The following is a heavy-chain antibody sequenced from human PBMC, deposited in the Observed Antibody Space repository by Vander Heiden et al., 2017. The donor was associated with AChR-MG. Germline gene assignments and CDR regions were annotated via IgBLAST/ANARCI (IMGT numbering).Heavy chain of an antibody. CDR3: AKDSGEAAGSLDV. V-gene: IGHV3-30*18. Sequence: QVRLVGSGGGVVQPGRSLSLSCPASGFPFSSYGMHWVRQAPGKGLEWVAVISYDGSNKYYADSVKGRFTISRDNSKNTLYLQMNSLRAEDTAVYYCAKDSGEAAGSLDVWGQGTTVTVSS. CDR2: ISYDGSNK. D-gene: IGHD6-13*01. CDR1: GFPFSSYG. J-gene: IGHJ6*02.